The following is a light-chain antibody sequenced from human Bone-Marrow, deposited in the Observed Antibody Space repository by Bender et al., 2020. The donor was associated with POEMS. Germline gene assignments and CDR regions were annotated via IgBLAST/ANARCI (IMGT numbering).Light chain of an antibody. CDR1: SSNIGAHA. Sequence: QSVLTQPPSASGTPGQRVTISCSGGSSNIGAHAVNWYQHLPGTAPKLLIYSSHRRPSEVPDRFSGSRSGNTASLTVSGLQAEDEADYYCTSYAGSNKFVVFGGGTKLTVL. CDR2: SSH. CDR3: TSYAGSNKFVV. J-gene: IGLJ2*01. V-gene: IGLV1-44*01.